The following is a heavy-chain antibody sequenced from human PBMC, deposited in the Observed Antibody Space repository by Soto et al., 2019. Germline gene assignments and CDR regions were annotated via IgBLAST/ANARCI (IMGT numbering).Heavy chain of an antibody. V-gene: IGHV3-30*18. CDR1: GFTFSSYG. D-gene: IGHD6-13*01. CDR3: AKDEIAAAREYYFDY. CDR2: ISYDGSNK. Sequence: GGSLRLSCAASGFTFSSYGMHWVRQAPGKGLEWVAVISYDGSNKYYADSVKGRFTISRDNSKNTLYLQMNSLRAEDTAVYYCAKDEIAAAREYYFDYWGQGTLVTVSS. J-gene: IGHJ4*02.